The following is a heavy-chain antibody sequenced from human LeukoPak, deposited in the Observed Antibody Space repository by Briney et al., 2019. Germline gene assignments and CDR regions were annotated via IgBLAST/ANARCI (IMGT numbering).Heavy chain of an antibody. J-gene: IGHJ2*01. CDR1: GGSISSGGYS. CDR2: IYHSGST. CDR3: ARVPITMVRGVRHWYFDL. Sequence: PSETLSLTCAVSGGSISSGGYSWSWIRQPPGKGLEWIGYIYHSGSTYYNPSLKSRVTISVDRSKNQFSLKLSSVTAADTAVYYCARVPITMVRGVRHWYFDLWGRGTLVTVSS. D-gene: IGHD3-10*01. V-gene: IGHV4-30-2*01.